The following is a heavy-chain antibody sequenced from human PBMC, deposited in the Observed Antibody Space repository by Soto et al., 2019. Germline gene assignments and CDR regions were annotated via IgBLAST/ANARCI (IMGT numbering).Heavy chain of an antibody. CDR1: GFTFSNFW. Sequence: LRLSCAASGFTFSNFWMSWVRQAPGKGLEWVANIKEDGSEKYYVDSVKGRFTLSRDNARNSLYLQMNSLRAEDTAVYYCARAIRVATIYYYYYYMDVWGKGTTVTVSS. J-gene: IGHJ6*03. V-gene: IGHV3-7*01. CDR2: IKEDGSEK. CDR3: ARAIRVATIYYYYYYMDV. D-gene: IGHD5-12*01.